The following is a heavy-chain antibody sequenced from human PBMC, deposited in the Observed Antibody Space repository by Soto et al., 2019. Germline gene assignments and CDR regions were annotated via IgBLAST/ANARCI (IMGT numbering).Heavy chain of an antibody. V-gene: IGHV1-8*01. J-gene: IGHJ6*02. CDR2: MNSNSGTT. CDR1: GYTFTSYD. D-gene: IGHD2-8*01. CDR3: ARGPCLGVCYTTKGGMEV. Sequence: AAVKVSCKASGYTFTSYDINWVRQATGQGXEWMGWMNSNSGTTGYAQKFQGRVTMTRNTSISTAYMELSSLSSEDTAVYYCARGPCLGVCYTTKGGMEVWGQGPTVTVSS.